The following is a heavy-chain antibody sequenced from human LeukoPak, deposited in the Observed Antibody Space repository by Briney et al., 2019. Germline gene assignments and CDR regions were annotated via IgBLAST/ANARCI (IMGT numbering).Heavy chain of an antibody. Sequence: GGSLRLSCAASGFTFSRYAMSWVRQAPGKGLEWVSAISGSGGSTYYADSVKGRFTISRDNSKNTLYLQMNSLRAEDTAVYYCAKTGEALDYGDYSTWGQGTMVTVSS. V-gene: IGHV3-23*01. J-gene: IGHJ3*01. CDR2: ISGSGGST. CDR1: GFTFSRYA. D-gene: IGHD4-17*01. CDR3: AKTGEALDYGDYST.